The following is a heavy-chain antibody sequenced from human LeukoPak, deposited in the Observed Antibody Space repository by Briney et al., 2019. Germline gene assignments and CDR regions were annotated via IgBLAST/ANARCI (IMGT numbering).Heavy chain of an antibody. V-gene: IGHV3-15*07. Sequence: GGSLRLSCAASGFTFSNAWMNWVRQAPGKGLEWVGRIKSKTDGGTTDYAAPVKGRFTISRDYSKNTLYLQMNSLKTEDTAVYYCTGAVRSYGFSNDYWGQGTLVTVSS. CDR2: IKSKTDGGTT. CDR1: GFTFSNAW. CDR3: TGAVRSYGFSNDY. J-gene: IGHJ4*02. D-gene: IGHD5-18*01.